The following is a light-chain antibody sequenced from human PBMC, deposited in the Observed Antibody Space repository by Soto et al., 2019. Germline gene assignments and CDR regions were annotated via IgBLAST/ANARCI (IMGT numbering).Light chain of an antibody. CDR3: QQRSNLPWT. CDR2: AAS. J-gene: IGKJ1*01. V-gene: IGKV3D-20*02. CDR1: QSISSSY. Sequence: EIVLTQSPGTLSLSPGERATLSCRASQSISSSYLAWYQQKPGQAPRLLIYAASNRATGIPVRFSGSGSGTDYTLTVSSLEPEDFAVYYCQQRSNLPWTFGQGTKVDIK.